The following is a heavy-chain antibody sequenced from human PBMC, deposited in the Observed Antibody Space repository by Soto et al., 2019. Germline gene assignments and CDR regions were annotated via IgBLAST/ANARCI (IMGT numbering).Heavy chain of an antibody. D-gene: IGHD2-15*01. CDR1: GYTLNSYY. CDR2: INPSGGST. Sequence: ASVKVSCKESGYTLNSYYMHWVRQAPGQGLEWMGIINPSGGSTSYAQKFQGRVTMTRDTSTSTVYMELSSLRSEDTAVYYCARGSVADAFDIWGQGTMVTVSS. J-gene: IGHJ3*02. CDR3: ARGSVADAFDI. V-gene: IGHV1-46*02.